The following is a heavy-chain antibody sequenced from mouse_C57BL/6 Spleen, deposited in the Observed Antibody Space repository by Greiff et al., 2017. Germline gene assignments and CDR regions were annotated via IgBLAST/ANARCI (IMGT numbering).Heavy chain of an antibody. CDR3: PIYYGNYRYFDV. Sequence: QVQLQQSGAELVRPGASVTLSCKASGYTFTDYEMHWVKQTPVHGLEWIGAIDPETGGTAYNQKFKGKAILTADKSSSPAYMELRSLTSEDSAVYYCPIYYGNYRYFDVWGTGATVTVSS. D-gene: IGHD2-1*01. CDR2: IDPETGGT. V-gene: IGHV1-15*01. J-gene: IGHJ1*03. CDR1: GYTFTDYE.